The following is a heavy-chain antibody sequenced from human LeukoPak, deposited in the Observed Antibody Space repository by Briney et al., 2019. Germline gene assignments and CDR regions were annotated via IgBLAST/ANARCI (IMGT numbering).Heavy chain of an antibody. J-gene: IGHJ4*02. CDR3: AGERGEEYSSGWYKTNYFDN. Sequence: SETLSLTCTVSGGSVDSGSYYWGWIRQSPGKGLEWIGSIYYSGDTYYNPSLKSRVTISVDTSKNQFSLKLSSVTAADTAVYYCAGERGEEYSSGWYKTNYFDNWGQGIRVTVSS. CDR2: IYYSGDT. CDR1: GGSVDSGSYY. V-gene: IGHV4-39*07. D-gene: IGHD6-19*01.